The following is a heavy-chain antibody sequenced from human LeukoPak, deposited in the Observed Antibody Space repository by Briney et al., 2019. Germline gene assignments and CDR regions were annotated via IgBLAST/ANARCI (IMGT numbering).Heavy chain of an antibody. D-gene: IGHD3-22*01. CDR3: AKRGVVIRVILVGFHKEAYYFDS. J-gene: IGHJ4*02. CDR2: MSASGAST. V-gene: IGHV3-23*01. CDR1: GITLSNYG. Sequence: GGSLRLSCAVSGITLSNYGMSWVRQAPGKGLEWVAGMSASGASTNYADSVMGRFTISRDNAKNTLYLQMNSLRAEDTAVYFCAKRGVVIRVILVGFHKEAYYFDSWGQGALVTVSS.